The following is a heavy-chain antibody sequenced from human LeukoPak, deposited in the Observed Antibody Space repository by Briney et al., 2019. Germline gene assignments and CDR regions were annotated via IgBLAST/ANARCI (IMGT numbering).Heavy chain of an antibody. CDR1: GFTFSSYA. CDR2: IRCSGGST. D-gene: IGHD3-3*01. Sequence: PGGSLRLSCAASGFTFSSYAMSWVRQAPGKGLEWVSAIRCSGGSTYYADSVKGRFTISRDNSKNTLYLQMNSLRAEDTAVYYCAKGATGYDFWSGYYNWLDPWGQGTLVTVSS. J-gene: IGHJ5*02. V-gene: IGHV3-23*01. CDR3: AKGATGYDFWSGYYNWLDP.